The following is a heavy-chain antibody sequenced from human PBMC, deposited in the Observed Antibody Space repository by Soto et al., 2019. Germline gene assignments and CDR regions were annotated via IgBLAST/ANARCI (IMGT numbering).Heavy chain of an antibody. D-gene: IGHD4-17*01. CDR1: RDTFMSYA. V-gene: IGHV1-69*13. CDR3: ARSPTVVTPYYYYGMDV. Sequence: SVKVSFKASRDTFMSYAISWVRQAPGQGLEWMGGIIPIFGTANYAQNCQGRVTITADESTSTAYMELSSLRSEDTAVYYCARSPTVVTPYYYYGMDVWGQGTTVTVS. J-gene: IGHJ6*02. CDR2: IIPIFGTA.